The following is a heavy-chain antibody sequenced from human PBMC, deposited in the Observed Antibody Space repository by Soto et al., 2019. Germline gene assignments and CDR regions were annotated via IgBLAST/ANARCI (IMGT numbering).Heavy chain of an antibody. CDR3: ANLRGEFGAFDY. Sequence: GGSLRLSCAASGFTFDDYAMHWVRQAPGKGLEWVSGISWNSGSIGYADSVKGRFTISRDNAKNSLYLQMNSLRAEDAALYYCANLRGEFGAFDYGGQGTLVTVSS. J-gene: IGHJ4*02. CDR1: GFTFDDYA. CDR2: ISWNSGSI. D-gene: IGHD3-3*01. V-gene: IGHV3-9*01.